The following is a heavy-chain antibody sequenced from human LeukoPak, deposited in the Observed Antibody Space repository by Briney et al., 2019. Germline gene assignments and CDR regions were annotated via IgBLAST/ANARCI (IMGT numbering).Heavy chain of an antibody. CDR3: ARGLWTMIVVVHGWFDP. D-gene: IGHD3-22*01. J-gene: IGHJ5*02. Sequence: SETLSLTCAVYGGSFSGYYWSWICQPPGKGLEWIGEINHSGSTNYNPSLKSRVTISVDTSKNQFSLKLSSVTAADTAVYYCARGLWTMIVVVHGWFDPWGQGTLVTVSS. CDR2: INHSGST. CDR1: GGSFSGYY. V-gene: IGHV4-34*01.